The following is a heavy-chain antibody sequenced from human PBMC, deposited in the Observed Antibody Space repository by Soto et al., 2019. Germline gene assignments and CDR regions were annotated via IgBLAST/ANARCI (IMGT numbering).Heavy chain of an antibody. CDR1: RGSISSGTNY. CDR3: ATERDGVGATQWGSSNWFDP. J-gene: IGHJ5*02. Sequence: SETLSLTCTVSRGSISSGTNYWAWIRQPPGKGLEWIANIYYSGSTFYNPSLKSRVTISVDTSKNQFSLKLSSVTAADTAVYYCATERDGVGATQWGSSNWFDPWGQGTLVTVSS. CDR2: IYYSGST. V-gene: IGHV4-39*07. D-gene: IGHD1-26*01.